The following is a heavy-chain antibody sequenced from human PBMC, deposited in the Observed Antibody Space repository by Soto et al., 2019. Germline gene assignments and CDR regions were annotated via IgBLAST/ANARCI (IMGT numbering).Heavy chain of an antibody. CDR1: GFNFSSYG. J-gene: IGHJ3*02. D-gene: IGHD6-13*01. CDR3: ARSRVYDAFDI. Sequence: GGSMILSCAASGFNFSSYGMHWVRQAPGKGLEWVALLWYDGSNEYYADSVKGRFTISRDNSKNTLYLQMNTLRAEDTAVYYCARSRVYDAFDIWGQGTMVTVSS. V-gene: IGHV3-33*01. CDR2: LWYDGSNE.